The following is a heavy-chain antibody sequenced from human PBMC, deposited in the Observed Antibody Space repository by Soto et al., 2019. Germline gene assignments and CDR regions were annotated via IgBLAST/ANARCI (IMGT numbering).Heavy chain of an antibody. Sequence: EVQLVESGGGLVKPGGSLRLSCAASGLTFTSYSMNWVRQVPGKGLEWVSSISVSSTYIYYADSVKGRFTISRDNAKNSRFLKINTRRVENPAAYSCATEYPGARVDNGGQETLVTVSS. D-gene: IGHD6-6*01. CDR2: ISVSSTYI. V-gene: IGHV3-21*01. J-gene: IGHJ4*02. CDR3: ATEYPGARVDN. CDR1: GLTFTSYS.